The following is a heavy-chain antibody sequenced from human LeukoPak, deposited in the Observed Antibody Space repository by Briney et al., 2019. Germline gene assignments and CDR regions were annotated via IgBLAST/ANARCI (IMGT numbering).Heavy chain of an antibody. CDR3: ARGDTILRGVYDFGP. V-gene: IGHV4-39*07. CDR1: GGSITTSSYY. CDR2: RYYSGST. J-gene: IGHJ5*02. D-gene: IGHD3-10*01. Sequence: PSETLSLTCTVSGGSITTSSYYWAWIRQPPGKGLEWIGSRYYSGSTYYNPSLKSRVTVSVDTSKNYFSLKMTSVTAADTAVYYCARGDTILRGVYDFGPWGQGTPVTVSS.